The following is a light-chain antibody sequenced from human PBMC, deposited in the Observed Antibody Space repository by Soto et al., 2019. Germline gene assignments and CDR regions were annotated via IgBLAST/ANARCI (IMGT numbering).Light chain of an antibody. CDR1: RSNIGRNF. CDR2: RNN. CDR3: ASWDDSLFGWV. Sequence: QSVLTQSPSASGTPGQRVTISCSGSRSNIGRNFAYWYQHVPGTAPRLLIQRNNERPSGVPDRFSGSKSGTSVSLAISGLRSDDEADYFCASWDDSLFGWVFGGGTKLTVL. V-gene: IGLV1-47*01. J-gene: IGLJ3*02.